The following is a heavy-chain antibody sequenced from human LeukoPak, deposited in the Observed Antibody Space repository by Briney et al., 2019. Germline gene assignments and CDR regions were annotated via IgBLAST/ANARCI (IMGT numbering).Heavy chain of an antibody. D-gene: IGHD1-1*01. J-gene: IGHJ4*02. CDR3: AKEGNWILDY. CDR2: IKRDGSEK. CDR1: GFTFRSNW. V-gene: IGHV3-7*01. Sequence: GGSLRLSCVASGFTFRSNWMDWVRQAPGKGLEWVANIKRDGSEKNYVDSVKGRFTISRDNAKNSLYLEMNSLRAEDTAVYYCAKEGNWILDYWGQGALVTVSS.